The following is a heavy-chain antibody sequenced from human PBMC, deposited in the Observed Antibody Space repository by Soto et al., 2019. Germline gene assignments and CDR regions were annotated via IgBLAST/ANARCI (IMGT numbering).Heavy chain of an antibody. Sequence: QVQLVESGGGVVQPGRSLRLSCAASGFTFSSYGMHWVRQAPGKGLEWVAVIWYDGSNKYYADSVKGRFTISRDNSKNPLYLQMNSLSAEDTAVYYCASDGTWGSWYRPDYWGQGTLVTVSS. CDR3: ASDGTWGSWYRPDY. J-gene: IGHJ4*02. CDR1: GFTFSSYG. CDR2: IWYDGSNK. D-gene: IGHD6-13*01. V-gene: IGHV3-33*01.